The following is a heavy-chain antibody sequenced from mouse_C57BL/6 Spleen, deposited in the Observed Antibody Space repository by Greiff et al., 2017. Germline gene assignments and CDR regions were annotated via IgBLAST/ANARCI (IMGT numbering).Heavy chain of an antibody. CDR1: GYTFTSYW. CDR3: ARSTMVTTRGGWYAMDY. V-gene: IGHV1-64*01. Sequence: QVQLQQPGAELVKPGASVKLSCKASGYTFTSYWMHWVKQRPGQGLEWIGMIHPNSGSTNYNEKFKSKATLTVDKSSSTAYMQLSSLTSEDSAVYYCARSTMVTTRGGWYAMDYWGQGTSVTVSS. D-gene: IGHD2-2*01. J-gene: IGHJ4*01. CDR2: IHPNSGST.